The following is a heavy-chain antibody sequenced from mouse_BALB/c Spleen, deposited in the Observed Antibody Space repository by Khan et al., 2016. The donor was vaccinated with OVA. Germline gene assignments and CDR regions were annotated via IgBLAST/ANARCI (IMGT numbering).Heavy chain of an antibody. J-gene: IGHJ3*01. Sequence: EVELVESGGGLVQPGGSRKLSCAASGFTFSDYGMAWVRQAPGKGPEWVAFISDLAYTFYYADTVSGRFTLSRENAKNTLYLVMSSLRSGDTAMYYGERGGGTAPFAYWGQGTLVTVSA. CDR2: ISDLAYTF. D-gene: IGHD1-2*01. V-gene: IGHV5-15*02. CDR1: GFTFSDYG. CDR3: ERGGGTAPFAY.